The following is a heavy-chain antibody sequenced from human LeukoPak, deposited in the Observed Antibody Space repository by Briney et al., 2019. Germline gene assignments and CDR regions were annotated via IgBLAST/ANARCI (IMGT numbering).Heavy chain of an antibody. Sequence: PSETLSLTCTVSGGSISSGGYYWSWIRQPAGKGLEWIGRIYTSGSTNYNPSLKSRVTVSVDTSKNQFSLKLSSVTAADTAVYYCARERRYCSSTSCRYWYFDLWGRGTLVTVSS. CDR3: ARERRYCSSTSCRYWYFDL. CDR1: GGSISSGGYY. CDR2: IYTSGST. D-gene: IGHD2-2*01. V-gene: IGHV4-61*02. J-gene: IGHJ2*01.